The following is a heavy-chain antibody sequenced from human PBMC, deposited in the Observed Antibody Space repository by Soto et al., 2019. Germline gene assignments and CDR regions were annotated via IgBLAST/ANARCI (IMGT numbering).Heavy chain of an antibody. CDR1: GYTFNNYG. CDR3: ARASGYGVGAFDI. Sequence: QVQLVQSGAEVKKPGASVKVSCKASGYTFNNYGVSWVRQAPGQGLEWMGWISAYSGNKNYAQKLQDRVTMTTDTSRSTAYLELRSLRSDDTAVYYCARASGYGVGAFDIWGQGTMVTVSS. D-gene: IGHD4-17*01. V-gene: IGHV1-18*01. CDR2: ISAYSGNK. J-gene: IGHJ3*02.